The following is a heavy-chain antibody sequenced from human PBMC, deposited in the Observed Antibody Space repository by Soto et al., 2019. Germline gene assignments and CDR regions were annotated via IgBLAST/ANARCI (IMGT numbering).Heavy chain of an antibody. J-gene: IGHJ6*02. D-gene: IGHD3-16*01. V-gene: IGHV3-48*02. CDR3: AKYTASTCYAGFGMDV. Sequence: PGGSLRLSCVGSGFTFSTYSMNWVRQAPGRGLEWLSFISGGSSTIYYAGSVKGRFTISRDDAKNSLYLQMNSLRDEDTAVYYCAKYTASTCYAGFGMDVWGQGTTVTVS. CDR1: GFTFSTYS. CDR2: ISGGSSTI.